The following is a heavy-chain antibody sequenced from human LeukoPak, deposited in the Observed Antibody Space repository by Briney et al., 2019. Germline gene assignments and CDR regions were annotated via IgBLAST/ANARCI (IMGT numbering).Heavy chain of an antibody. CDR3: ARLASARSSYYFDY. Sequence: GESLKISGKGSGYNFTSYWISGVRQMPGKGLDWMGRIDPSDSYTNYSPSFQGHVTISADKSISTAYLQWSSLKASDTAMYYCARLASARSSYYFDYWGQGTLVTVSS. J-gene: IGHJ4*02. CDR1: GYNFTSYW. D-gene: IGHD3-3*01. V-gene: IGHV5-10-1*01. CDR2: IDPSDSYT.